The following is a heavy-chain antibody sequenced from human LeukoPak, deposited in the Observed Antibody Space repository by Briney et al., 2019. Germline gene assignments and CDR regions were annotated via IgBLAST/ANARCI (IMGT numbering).Heavy chain of an antibody. J-gene: IGHJ3*02. CDR2: INCNGGST. CDR3: ARDPEYYYDSSGYYFNDAFDS. D-gene: IGHD3-22*01. V-gene: IGHV3-20*04. Sequence: PGGSLRLSCAASGFTFDDYGMSWVRQAPGKGLEWVSGINCNGGSTGYADSVKGRFTFSRDHAKNCLHLQLTSLRAEDTALYYCARDPEYYYDSSGYYFNDAFDSWGQGTMVTVSS. CDR1: GFTFDDYG.